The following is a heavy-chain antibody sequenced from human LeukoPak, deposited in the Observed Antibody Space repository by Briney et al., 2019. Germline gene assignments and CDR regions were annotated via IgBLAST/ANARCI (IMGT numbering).Heavy chain of an antibody. CDR2: IYSSGST. D-gene: IGHD3-22*01. CDR1: GGSISSGSYY. CDR3: AREGSSGYYVDY. Sequence: PSQTLSLTCTVSGGSISSGSYYWSWIRQPAGKGLEWIGRIYSSGSTNYNPSLKSRVTISLDTSKNQFSLKLSSVTAADTAVYYCAREGSSGYYVDYWGQGTLVTVSS. V-gene: IGHV4-61*02. J-gene: IGHJ4*02.